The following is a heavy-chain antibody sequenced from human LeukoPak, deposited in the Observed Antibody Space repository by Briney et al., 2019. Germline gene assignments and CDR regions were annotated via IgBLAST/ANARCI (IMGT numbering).Heavy chain of an antibody. CDR2: INHSGST. CDR3: ARGFYAPVDFYYYYYMDV. CDR1: GGSFSGYY. Sequence: SETLSLTCAVYGGSFSGYYWSWIRQPPGKGLEWIGEINHSGSTNYNPSLKSRVTISVDTSKNQFSLKLNSVTAADTAVYYCARGFYAPVDFYYYYYMDVWDKGTTVTVSS. J-gene: IGHJ6*03. V-gene: IGHV4-34*01. D-gene: IGHD5/OR15-5a*01.